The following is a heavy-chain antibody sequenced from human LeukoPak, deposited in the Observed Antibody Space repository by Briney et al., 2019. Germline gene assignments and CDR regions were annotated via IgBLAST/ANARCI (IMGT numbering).Heavy chain of an antibody. D-gene: IGHD5-18*01. CDR1: GYTFTSYA. Sequence: VASVKVSCKASGYTFTSYAMNWVRQAPGQGLEWMGWINTNTGNPTYAQGFTGRFVFSLDTSVSTAYLQISSLEADDTAVYYCARDKVSLWGYSYGNSLDYWGQGTLVTVSS. J-gene: IGHJ4*02. V-gene: IGHV7-4-1*02. CDR3: ARDKVSLWGYSYGNSLDY. CDR2: INTNTGNP.